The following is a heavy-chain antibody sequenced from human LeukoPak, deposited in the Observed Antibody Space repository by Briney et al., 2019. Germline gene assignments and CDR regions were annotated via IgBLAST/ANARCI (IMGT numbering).Heavy chain of an antibody. V-gene: IGHV4-31*03. D-gene: IGHD3-22*01. J-gene: IGHJ4*02. CDR3: ARVRFFDSSGYYYDFDY. Sequence: SSQTLSLTCTVSGGSISSGGYYWSWIRQHPGKGLEWIGYIYYSGSTYYNPSLKSRVTISVDTSKNQFSLKLSSVTAADTAVYYCARVRFFDSSGYYYDFDYWGQGTLITVSS. CDR2: IYYSGST. CDR1: GGSISSGGYY.